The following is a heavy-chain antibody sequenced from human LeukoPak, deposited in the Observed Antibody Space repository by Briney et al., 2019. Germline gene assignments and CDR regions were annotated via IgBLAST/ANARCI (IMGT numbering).Heavy chain of an antibody. J-gene: IGHJ4*02. CDR1: GGSFSGYY. V-gene: IGHV4-34*01. CDR2: INHSGST. CDR3: ARGFPSSSWYGYYFDY. D-gene: IGHD6-13*01. Sequence: KSSETLSLTCAVYGGSFSGYYWSWIRQPPGRGLEWIGEINHSGSTNYNPSLKSRVTISVDTSKNQFSLKLSSVTAADTAVYYCARGFPSSSWYGYYFDYWGQGTLVTVSS.